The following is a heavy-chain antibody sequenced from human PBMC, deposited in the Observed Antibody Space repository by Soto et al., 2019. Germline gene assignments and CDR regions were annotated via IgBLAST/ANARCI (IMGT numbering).Heavy chain of an antibody. CDR1: GFTFSNYG. J-gene: IGHJ6*02. D-gene: IGHD1-26*01. CDR3: ASDLVGASDSYGLDV. CDR2: IWHDGNNK. Sequence: GGSLRLSCASSGFTFSNYGTHWVRQAPGKGLEWVAIIWHDGNNKYYADSVRGRFIISRDNSKNRLYLQMNSLRAEDTAVYYCASDLVGASDSYGLDVWGQGTPVTVSS. V-gene: IGHV3-33*01.